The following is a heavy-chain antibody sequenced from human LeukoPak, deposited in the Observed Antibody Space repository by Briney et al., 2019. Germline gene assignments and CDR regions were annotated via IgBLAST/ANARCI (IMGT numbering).Heavy chain of an antibody. CDR1: GFTFSSYA. CDR2: ISYDGSNK. J-gene: IGHJ4*02. D-gene: IGHD1-26*01. Sequence: PGGSLRLSCAASGFTFSSYAMHWVRQAPGKGLEWVAVISYDGSNKYYADSVKGRFTISRDNSKNTLYLQMISLRAEDTAVYYCARGGGATINWFDYWGQGTLVTVSS. CDR3: ARGGGATINWFDY. V-gene: IGHV3-30-3*01.